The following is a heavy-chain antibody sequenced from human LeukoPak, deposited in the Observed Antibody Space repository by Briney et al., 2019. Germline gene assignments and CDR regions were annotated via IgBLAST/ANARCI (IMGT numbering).Heavy chain of an antibody. CDR2: INPSSGAT. J-gene: IGHJ4*02. Sequence: ASVTVSCTCSGYTFTSYYIHWVRQAPGQRLEWLGWINPSSGATTSAQNFQGRVTMTTDTSISAVYMELSRLTSDDTAVYYCARRGSYFDSWGQGALVTVSS. V-gene: IGHV1-2*02. CDR1: GYTFTSYY. D-gene: IGHD3-10*01. CDR3: ARRGSYFDS.